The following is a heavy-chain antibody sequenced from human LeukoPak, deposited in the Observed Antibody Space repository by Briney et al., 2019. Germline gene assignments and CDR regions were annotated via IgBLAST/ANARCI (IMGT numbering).Heavy chain of an antibody. D-gene: IGHD3-22*01. J-gene: IGHJ4*02. Sequence: ASVKVSCKASGYTFTGYYMHWVRQAPGQGLEWMGWISPNSGGTNYAQKFQGRVTMTRDTSISTAYMELSRLRSDDTAVYYCARDQRRSYYDSSGYLPDYWGQGTLVTVSS. CDR1: GYTFTGYY. CDR2: ISPNSGGT. CDR3: ARDQRRSYYDSSGYLPDY. V-gene: IGHV1-2*02.